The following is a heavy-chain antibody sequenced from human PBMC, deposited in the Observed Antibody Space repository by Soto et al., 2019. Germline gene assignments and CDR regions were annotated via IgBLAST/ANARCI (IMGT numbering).Heavy chain of an antibody. CDR2: INHSGSS. CDR1: GGSFSGYI. V-gene: IGHV4-34*01. Sequence: SETLSLTCAVSGGSFSGYIWTWIRQSPGKGLQWIGQINHSGSSYYNPSLKSRLTISLYTSSDRFSLELSSVTAADTAVYYCARGLFSESSYSGGWYYLDKRTQGTPVTVSS. J-gene: IGHJ4*02. CDR3: ARGLFSESSYSGGWYYLDK. D-gene: IGHD1-26*01.